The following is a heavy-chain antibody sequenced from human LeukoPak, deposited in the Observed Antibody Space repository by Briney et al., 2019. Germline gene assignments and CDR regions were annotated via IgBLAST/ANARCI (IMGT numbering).Heavy chain of an antibody. Sequence: SETLSLTCAVYGGSFSGYYWSWIRQPPGKGLEWIGEINHSGSTTYNPSLKSRVTISVDTSKNQFSLKLSSVTAADTAVYYCARVNGSGSSAWPDYWGEGTLVTVSS. CDR2: INHSGST. D-gene: IGHD1-26*01. J-gene: IGHJ4*02. CDR1: GGSFSGYY. V-gene: IGHV4-34*01. CDR3: ARVNGSGSSAWPDY.